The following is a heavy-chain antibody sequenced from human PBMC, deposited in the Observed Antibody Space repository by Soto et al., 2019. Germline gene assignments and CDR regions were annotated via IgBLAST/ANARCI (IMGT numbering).Heavy chain of an antibody. CDR2: IYHSRST. CDR3: AMSAYCSSTSGFGSTYSYYYYMDV. CDR1: SASISSSNW. Sequence: QVQLQESGPGLVKPSGTLSLTCAVSSASISSSNWWSWVRQPPEKGLEWIGEIYHSRSTNYNPSLQTRVTIPVDKSKNQFTLKLSSVTAADTVVYYCAMSAYCSSTSGFGSTYSYYYYMDVWGKGTTVTVSS. D-gene: IGHD2-2*01. V-gene: IGHV4-4*02. J-gene: IGHJ6*03.